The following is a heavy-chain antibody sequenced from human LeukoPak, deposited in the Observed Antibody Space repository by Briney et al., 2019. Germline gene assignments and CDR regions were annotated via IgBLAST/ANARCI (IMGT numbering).Heavy chain of an antibody. D-gene: IGHD3-10*01. J-gene: IGHJ4*02. CDR3: AKDLPLGSRPSYYFDY. Sequence: PGGSLRLSCAASGFTFSSYWMSWVRQAPGKGLEWVTNIKQDGSEKYYVDSVKGRFTISRDNAKNSLYLQMNSLRAEDTAVYYCAKDLPLGSRPSYYFDYWGQGTLVTVSS. V-gene: IGHV3-7*05. CDR1: GFTFSSYW. CDR2: IKQDGSEK.